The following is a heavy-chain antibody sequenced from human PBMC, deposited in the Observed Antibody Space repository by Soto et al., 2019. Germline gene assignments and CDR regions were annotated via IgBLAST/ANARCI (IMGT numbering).Heavy chain of an antibody. CDR2: IYYSGST. Sequence: QVQLQESGPGLVKPSETLSLTCTVSGGSVSSGSYYWSWIRQPPGKGLEWIGYIYYSGSTNYNPSLKSGVTISVDTSKNQFSLKLSSVTAADTAVYYCARQGFLEWSRGGMDVWGQGTTVTVSS. V-gene: IGHV4-61*01. CDR1: GGSVSSGSYY. J-gene: IGHJ6*02. CDR3: ARQGFLEWSRGGMDV. D-gene: IGHD3-3*01.